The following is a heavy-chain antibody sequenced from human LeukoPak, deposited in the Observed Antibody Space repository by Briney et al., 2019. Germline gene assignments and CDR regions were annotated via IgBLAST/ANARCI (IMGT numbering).Heavy chain of an antibody. D-gene: IGHD3-10*01. CDR3: AKGTKDYYGSGSFYLSRDHFISR. J-gene: IGHJ4*02. CDR1: GFTFSNAW. Sequence: GGSLRLSCAASGFTFSNAWMSWVRQAPGKGLEWVAYIQYDGSNEQYADSVKGRFSISRDSSKNILYLQMNSLRAEDTAVYYCAKGTKDYYGSGSFYLSRDHFISRWGQGTLVTVSS. V-gene: IGHV3-30*02. CDR2: IQYDGSNE.